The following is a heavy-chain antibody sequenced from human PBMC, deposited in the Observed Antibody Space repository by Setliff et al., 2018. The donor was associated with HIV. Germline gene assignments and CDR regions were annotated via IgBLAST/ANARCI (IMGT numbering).Heavy chain of an antibody. D-gene: IGHD3-16*02. CDR1: GFTFTSAA. CDR2: IVVGGGNT. Sequence: ASVKVSCKASGFTFTSAAVQWVRQARGQRLEWIGWIVVGGGNTNYAQKFQERVTITRDMSTSTAYMELSSLRSEDTAVYYCAAGVPPYDYVWGSYRYVFDYWGQGTLVTVSS. V-gene: IGHV1-58*01. J-gene: IGHJ4*02. CDR3: AAGVPPYDYVWGSYRYVFDY.